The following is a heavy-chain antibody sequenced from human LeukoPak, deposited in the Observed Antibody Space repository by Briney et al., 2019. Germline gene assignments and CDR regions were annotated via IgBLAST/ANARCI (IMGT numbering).Heavy chain of an antibody. CDR1: GFSFSDYY. V-gene: IGHV3-11*04. CDR3: VREATSGWFYFDY. Sequence: PGGSLRLSCAASGFSFSDYYMTWIRQAPGKGLEWISNINQNSYTIYYANSVKGRFTISRDSAKNSLYLHMNSLRAEDTAVYYCVREATSGWFYFDYWGQGTLVTVSS. CDR2: INQNSYTI. J-gene: IGHJ4*02. D-gene: IGHD6-19*01.